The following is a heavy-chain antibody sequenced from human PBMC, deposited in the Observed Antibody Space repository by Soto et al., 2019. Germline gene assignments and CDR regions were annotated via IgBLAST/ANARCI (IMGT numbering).Heavy chain of an antibody. CDR1: GYTFTSYA. CDR3: ARDPEAFGYSSSWYFNY. V-gene: IGHV1-3*01. D-gene: IGHD6-13*01. Sequence: GASVKVSCKASGYTFTSYAMHWVRQAPGQRLEWMGWINAGNGNTKHSQKFQGRVTITRDTSASTAYMELSSLRSEGTAVYYCARDPEAFGYSSSWYFNYWGQGTLVTVSS. J-gene: IGHJ4*02. CDR2: INAGNGNT.